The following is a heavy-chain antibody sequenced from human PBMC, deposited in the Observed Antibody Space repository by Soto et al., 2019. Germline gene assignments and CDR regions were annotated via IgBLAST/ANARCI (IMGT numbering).Heavy chain of an antibody. D-gene: IGHD3-22*01. CDR3: VKGSRGEYWYYDNGVDV. Sequence: GGSLRLSCAASGFNFSDYGMHWVRQAPGKGLEWVAVIWYDGSYKYYADSVKGRFTISRDNSKTTLYLQMDSLRAEDTAVYYWVKGSRGEYWYYDNGVDVWGQGTTVTVSS. J-gene: IGHJ6*02. CDR1: GFNFSDYG. CDR2: IWYDGSYK. V-gene: IGHV3-33*06.